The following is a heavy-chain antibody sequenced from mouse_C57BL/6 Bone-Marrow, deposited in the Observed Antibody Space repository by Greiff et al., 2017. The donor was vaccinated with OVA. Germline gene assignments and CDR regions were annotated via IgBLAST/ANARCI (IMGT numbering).Heavy chain of an antibody. CDR2: ILPGSGRT. Sequence: QVQLQQSGAELMQPGASVKLSFTATGYTFTGYWIEWVKQRPGHGLEWIGEILPGSGRTNYNEKFTGKAPFTADTSSNTADMQRSSLTTEDAAIEYWARPTQMDDDGSSYVNDAMDYWGQGTAVTVSA. V-gene: IGHV1-9*01. CDR1: GYTFTGYW. CDR3: ARPTQMDDDGSSYVNDAMDY. J-gene: IGHJ4*01. D-gene: IGHD1-1*01.